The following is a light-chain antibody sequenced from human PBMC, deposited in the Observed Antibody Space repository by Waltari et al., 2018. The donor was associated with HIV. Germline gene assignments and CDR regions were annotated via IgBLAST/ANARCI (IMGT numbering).Light chain of an antibody. CDR1: SSHIGSQR. J-gene: IGLJ3*02. Sequence: QSVLTQPPSASGTPGKRVTISCSGSSSHIGSQRVNWFQQVPGTAPKLLMYSDKQRPSGVPDRFSGFKSGTSASLAISGLQSEDEADYYCAAWDDSLDAWVFGGGTRLTVL. CDR3: AAWDDSLDAWV. V-gene: IGLV1-44*01. CDR2: SDK.